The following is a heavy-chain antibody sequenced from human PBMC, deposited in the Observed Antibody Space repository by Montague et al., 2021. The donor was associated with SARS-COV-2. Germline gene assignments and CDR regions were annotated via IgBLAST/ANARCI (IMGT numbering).Heavy chain of an antibody. CDR3: ARGGATYYYDTSGYVNAFDT. CDR2: IYYNGYT. Sequence: SETLSLTCAVSGGFISSGNWWSWVRQPPGKGLEWIGYIYYNGYTNYNPXXKSRVTISVDTSKNQFSLRLSSVTAADTAVYFCARGGATYYYDTSGYVNAFDTWGQGTMVTVSS. CDR1: GGFISSGNW. V-gene: IGHV4-4*02. J-gene: IGHJ3*02. D-gene: IGHD3-22*01.